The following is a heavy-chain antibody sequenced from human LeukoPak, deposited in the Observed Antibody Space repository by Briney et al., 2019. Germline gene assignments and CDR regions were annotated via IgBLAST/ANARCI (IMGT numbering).Heavy chain of an antibody. Sequence: ASVKVSCKASGYTFTGHYMHWVRQAPGQGLEWMGWINPNSGGTNYAQNFQGRVTMTRDTSISTAYMELSSLRSDDTAVYYCARAVFRPAAVDYWGQGTLVTVSS. J-gene: IGHJ4*02. CDR2: INPNSGGT. D-gene: IGHD2-2*01. CDR1: GYTFTGHY. CDR3: ARAVFRPAAVDY. V-gene: IGHV1-2*02.